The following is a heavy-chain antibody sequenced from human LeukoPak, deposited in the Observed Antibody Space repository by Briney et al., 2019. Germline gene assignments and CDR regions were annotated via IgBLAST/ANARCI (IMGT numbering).Heavy chain of an antibody. J-gene: IGHJ4*02. V-gene: IGHV4-59*01. D-gene: IGHD4-11*01. CDR3: ARDTAYTDY. Sequence: SETLSLTCTVSAGSISNYYWSWIRQPPGNGLEWIGYISYSGSTSYNPSLQSRVTISVDTSKNEFSLKLSSVTAADTAVYYCARDTAYTDYWGQGALVTVSS. CDR1: AGSISNYY. CDR2: ISYSGST.